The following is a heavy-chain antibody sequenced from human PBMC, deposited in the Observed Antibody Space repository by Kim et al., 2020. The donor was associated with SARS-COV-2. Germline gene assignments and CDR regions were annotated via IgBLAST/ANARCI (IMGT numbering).Heavy chain of an antibody. J-gene: IGHJ6*03. CDR2: IKEDGSKK. CDR1: NFTFSSFW. D-gene: IGHD3-22*01. V-gene: IGHV3-7*01. CDR3: TRDVGGYYYDYYYYTDV. Sequence: GGSLRLSCAASNFTFSSFWMSWVRQAPGKGLEWVANIKEDGSKKYYVDSVEGRFTISRDNIKNSLYLQMSDLRAEDTAVYYCTRDVGGYYYDYYYYTDV.